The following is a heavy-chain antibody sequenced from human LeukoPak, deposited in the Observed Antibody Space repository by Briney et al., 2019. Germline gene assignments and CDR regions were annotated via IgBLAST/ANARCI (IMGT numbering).Heavy chain of an antibody. CDR3: ARDADTAMVVYYFDY. Sequence: PGGSLRLSCAASGFTFSSYAMHWVRQAPGKGLEGVAVISYDGSNKYYADSVKGRFTISRDNSKNTLYLQMNSLRAEDTAVYYCARDADTAMVVYYFDYWGQGTLVTVSS. CDR1: GFTFSSYA. V-gene: IGHV3-30-3*01. CDR2: ISYDGSNK. D-gene: IGHD5-18*01. J-gene: IGHJ4*02.